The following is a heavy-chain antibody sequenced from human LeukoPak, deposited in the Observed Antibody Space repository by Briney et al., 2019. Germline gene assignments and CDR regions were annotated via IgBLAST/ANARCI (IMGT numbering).Heavy chain of an antibody. J-gene: IGHJ3*02. CDR3: ARLHSAVYYGDAFDI. V-gene: IGHV3-9*01. CDR2: ISWNSGSI. Sequence: GRSLRLSCAASGFTFDDYTMHWVRQAPGKGLEWVSGISWNSGSIGYADSVKGRFTVSRDNVKNSLFLQMNSLRVEDTAAYYCARLHSAVYYGDAFDIWGQGTMVTVSS. CDR1: GFTFDDYT. D-gene: IGHD3-10*01.